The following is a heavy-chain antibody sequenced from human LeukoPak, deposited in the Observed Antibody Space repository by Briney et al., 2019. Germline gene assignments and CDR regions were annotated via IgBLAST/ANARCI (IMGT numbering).Heavy chain of an antibody. CDR3: ARSQRAGYNVYHFDY. D-gene: IGHD5-24*01. Sequence: GASVKVSCKASGGTFSSYGVSWVRQAPGQGLEWMGGIVPIFRSTTYAQKFRGRVTITADESMSTVYMEMSSLRSEDTAVYYCARSQRAGYNVYHFDYWGQGTLVTVSS. J-gene: IGHJ4*02. V-gene: IGHV1-69*13. CDR1: GGTFSSYG. CDR2: IVPIFRST.